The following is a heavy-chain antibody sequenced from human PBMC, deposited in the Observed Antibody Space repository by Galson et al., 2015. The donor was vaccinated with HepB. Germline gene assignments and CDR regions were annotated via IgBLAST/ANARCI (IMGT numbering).Heavy chain of an antibody. Sequence: SLRLSCAASGFTFSNYGMHWVRQAPGKGLEWVAVISYDGSNKYSTDSVKGRFTISRDNSKNTLYLQMNSLRAEDTAVYYCAKGSISSLAYFDFWGQGTLVTVSS. J-gene: IGHJ4*02. V-gene: IGHV3-30*18. CDR3: AKGSISSLAYFDF. CDR1: GFTFSNYG. CDR2: ISYDGSNK. D-gene: IGHD6-13*01.